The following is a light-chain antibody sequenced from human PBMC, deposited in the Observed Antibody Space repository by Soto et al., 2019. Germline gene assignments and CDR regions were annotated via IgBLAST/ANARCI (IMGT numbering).Light chain of an antibody. V-gene: IGKV1-5*01. J-gene: IGKJ2*01. Sequence: DIQMTQSPSTLSASVGYRVTITCRASQSISIWLAWYQQKPVKAPKLMLYDASNLETGVPSRFSGGASRQEITHPIGSLQPGDFVPYYCQQYHIYPYTFGQGTKREI. CDR1: QSISIW. CDR3: QQYHIYPYT. CDR2: DAS.